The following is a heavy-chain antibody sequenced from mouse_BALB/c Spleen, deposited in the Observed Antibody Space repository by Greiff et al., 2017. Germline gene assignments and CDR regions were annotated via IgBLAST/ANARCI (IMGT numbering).Heavy chain of an antibody. V-gene: IGHV1-15*01. Sequence: QVQLKESGAELVRPGASVTLSCKASGYTFTDYEMHWVKQTPVHGLEWIGAIDPETGGTAYNQKFKGKATLTADKSSSTAYMELRSLTSEDSAVYYCTESGLRWFAYWGQGTLVTVSA. CDR3: TESGLRWFAY. D-gene: IGHD3-1*01. CDR1: GYTFTDYE. CDR2: IDPETGGT. J-gene: IGHJ3*01.